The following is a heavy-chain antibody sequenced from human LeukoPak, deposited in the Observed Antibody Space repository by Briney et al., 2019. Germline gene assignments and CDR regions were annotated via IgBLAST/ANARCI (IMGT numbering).Heavy chain of an antibody. CDR3: ARVVKDILNGPTPGLPDN. V-gene: IGHV4-4*02. CDR1: GGSISSSNW. J-gene: IGHJ4*02. Sequence: PSGTLSLTCAVSGGSISSSNWWSWVRQPPGKGLEWIGEIYHSGSTNYNPSLKSRVTISVDKSKNQFSLKLSSVTAADTAVYYCARVVKDILNGPTPGLPDNWGQGTPVIVSS. CDR2: IYHSGST. D-gene: IGHD3-9*01.